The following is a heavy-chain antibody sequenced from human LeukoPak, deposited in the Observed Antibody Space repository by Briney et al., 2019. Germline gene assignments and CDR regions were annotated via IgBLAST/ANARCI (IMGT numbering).Heavy chain of an antibody. CDR1: GYIFTGYY. V-gene: IGHV1-2*02. Sequence: ASVKVSCKASGYIFTGYYMHWVRQAPGQGLEWMGWINPNSGGTNYAQKFQGRVTMTRDTSISTAYMELSRLRSDDTAVYYCARPNSVGPTVYFDYWGQGTLVTVSS. CDR2: INPNSGGT. CDR3: ARPNSVGPTVYFDY. J-gene: IGHJ4*02. D-gene: IGHD1-26*01.